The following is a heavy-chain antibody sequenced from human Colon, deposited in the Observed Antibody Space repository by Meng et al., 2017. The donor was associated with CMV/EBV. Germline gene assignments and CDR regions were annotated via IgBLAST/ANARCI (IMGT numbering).Heavy chain of an antibody. V-gene: IGHV3-73*01. CDR2: IRSKSNNYAT. CDR3: TKMADEGVKLSHWFDT. Sequence: GGSLSLSCAASGFVFSGSAIHWVRQAPGPGLEWIGRIRSKSNNYATSHAASMEGRVAMSREESKNTAYLHMNTLKSEYTAAYYCTKMADEGVKLSHWFDTWGLGTLVTVSS. CDR1: GFVFSGSA. D-gene: IGHD2-15*01. J-gene: IGHJ5*02.